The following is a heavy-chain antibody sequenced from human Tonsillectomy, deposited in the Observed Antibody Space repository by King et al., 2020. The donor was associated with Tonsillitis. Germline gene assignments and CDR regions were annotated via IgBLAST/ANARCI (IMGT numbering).Heavy chain of an antibody. Sequence: VQLVESGGGLVQPGGSLRLSCAASGFTFSSHAMSWVRQAPGKGLEWVSSISGSGGSTYYAGSVKGRFTVSRDNSKNTVYLQMNSLRVDDAAVYYCAKDHAAAGTADYFQHWGQGTLVTVSS. V-gene: IGHV3-23*04. D-gene: IGHD6-13*01. J-gene: IGHJ1*01. CDR1: GFTFSSHA. CDR2: ISGSGGST. CDR3: AKDHAAAGTADYFQH.